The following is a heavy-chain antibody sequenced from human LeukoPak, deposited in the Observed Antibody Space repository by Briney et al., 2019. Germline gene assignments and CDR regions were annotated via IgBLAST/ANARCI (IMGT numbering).Heavy chain of an antibody. CDR3: TRLDSGSFRFDY. V-gene: IGHV3-73*01. J-gene: IGHJ4*02. CDR2: IKDKVNNYAT. Sequence: PGGSQRLSCAASGFSLSGSAMHWVRQASGKGREWVGRIKDKVNNYATAYAASVKGRFTISGDDSKNTAYLQMNSLKTDDTAVYYCTRLDSGSFRFDYWGQGSLVTVSS. D-gene: IGHD1-26*01. CDR1: GFSLSGSA.